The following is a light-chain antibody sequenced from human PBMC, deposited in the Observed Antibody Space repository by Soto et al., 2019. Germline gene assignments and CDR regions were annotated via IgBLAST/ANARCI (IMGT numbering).Light chain of an antibody. CDR3: QKSYNTPWT. CDR2: AAS. V-gene: IGKV1-39*01. J-gene: IGKJ1*01. CDR1: QSMGRN. Sequence: DIQLTQSPSSLSASVGDRVTITCRSSQSMGRNLNWYLQRPGKAPKLLVYAASHLQTGVPSKFSGGGYVTAYTLNIRSLQPEDSATYYCQKSYNTPWTFGQRTKVDI.